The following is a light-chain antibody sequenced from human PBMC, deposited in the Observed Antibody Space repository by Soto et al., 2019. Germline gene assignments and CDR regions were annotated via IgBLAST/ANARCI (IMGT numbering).Light chain of an antibody. CDR3: TSYAGSNVV. CDR1: SSDVGVYNS. J-gene: IGLJ2*01. CDR2: EVS. Sequence: QSVLTQPPSASGSPGQSVTISCTGTSSDVGVYNSVSWYQQHPGKVPKLMIYEVSKRPSGVPDRFSGSKSGNTASLTVSGLQADDEADYYCTSYAGSNVVFGGGTKLTVL. V-gene: IGLV2-8*01.